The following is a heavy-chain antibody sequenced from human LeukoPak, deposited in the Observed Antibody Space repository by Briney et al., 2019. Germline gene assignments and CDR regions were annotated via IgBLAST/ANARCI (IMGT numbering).Heavy chain of an antibody. D-gene: IGHD5-18*01. CDR2: IYSGGST. Sequence: GGSLRLSCAASGFTVSTNYMSWVRQAPGKGLEWVSVIYSGGSTYYADSVKGRFTISRDNSKNTLHLQMNSLRAEDTAVYYCARDQYSYAHAAHWGQGTLVTVSS. CDR1: GFTVSTNY. J-gene: IGHJ4*02. V-gene: IGHV3-53*01. CDR3: ARDQYSYAHAAH.